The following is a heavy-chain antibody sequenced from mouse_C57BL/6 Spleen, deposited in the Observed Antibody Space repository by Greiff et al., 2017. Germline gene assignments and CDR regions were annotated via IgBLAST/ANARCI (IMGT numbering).Heavy chain of an antibody. D-gene: IGHD1-1*01. CDR1: GYTFTSYW. CDR2: IDPSDSYT. Sequence: QVQLQQPGAELVKPGASVKLSCKASGYTFTSYWMQWVKQRPGQGLEWIGEIDPSDSYTNYNQKFKGKATLTVDTSSSTAYMQLSSLTSEDSAVYYCARVYYLDYWGQGTTLTVSS. J-gene: IGHJ2*01. V-gene: IGHV1-50*01. CDR3: ARVYYLDY.